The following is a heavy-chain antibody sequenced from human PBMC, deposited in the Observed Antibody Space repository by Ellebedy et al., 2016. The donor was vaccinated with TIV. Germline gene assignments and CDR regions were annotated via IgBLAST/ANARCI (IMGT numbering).Heavy chain of an antibody. V-gene: IGHV4-39*07. Sequence: MPSETLSLTCTVSGDSVNSATYYWGWIRQPPGKGLEWIGSIYYSWTTYYNPSLKSRVTISVDTSKNQFSLKLSSVTAADTAVYYCARSYYDYVWGSYRSTRRGHYYFDYWGQGTLVTVSS. J-gene: IGHJ4*02. CDR3: ARSYYDYVWGSYRSTRRGHYYFDY. CDR2: IYYSWTT. CDR1: GDSVNSATYY. D-gene: IGHD3-16*02.